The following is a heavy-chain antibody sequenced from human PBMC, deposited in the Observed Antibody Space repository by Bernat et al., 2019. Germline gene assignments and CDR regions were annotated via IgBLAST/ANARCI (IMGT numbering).Heavy chain of an antibody. V-gene: IGHV4-39*01. CDR3: ARHPSITMINYYGMDV. D-gene: IGHD3-22*01. CDR2: IYYSGST. Sequence: QLQLQESGPGLVKPSETLSLTCTVSGGSISNSSYYWGWIRQPPGKGLEWIGSIYYSGSTYYNPSLKSRVTISVDTSKNQFSLKLSSVTATDTAVYYCARHPSITMINYYGMDVWGQGTTVTVSS. CDR1: GGSISNSSYY. J-gene: IGHJ6*02.